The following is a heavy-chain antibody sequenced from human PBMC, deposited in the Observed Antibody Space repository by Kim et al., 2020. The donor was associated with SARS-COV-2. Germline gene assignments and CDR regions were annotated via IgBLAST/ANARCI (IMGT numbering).Heavy chain of an antibody. V-gene: IGHV4-34*01. D-gene: IGHD2-8*02. CDR1: GASFSDST. J-gene: IGHJ6*02. Sequence: SETLSLTCAVYGASFSDSTWTWIRQPPGKGLEWIGEINHSGSTNLSPSLKSRITISVDTSKSQFSLRLKSMTATDAAVYYCARGRAGVVPSPVLGLGPYYHYYAMDVWGRGTPVAVSS. CDR2: INHSGST. CDR3: ARGRAGVVPSPVLGLGPYYHYYAMDV.